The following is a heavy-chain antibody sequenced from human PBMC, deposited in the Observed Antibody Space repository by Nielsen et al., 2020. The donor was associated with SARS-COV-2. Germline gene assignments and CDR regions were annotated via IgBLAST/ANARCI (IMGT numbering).Heavy chain of an antibody. V-gene: IGHV3-30*04. CDR3: ARGDDDYDYVWGSYWWIN. Sequence: GESLKISCAASGFTFSSYAMHWVRQAPGKGLEWVAVISYDGSNKYYADSVKGRFTISRDNSKNTLYLQMNSLRAEDTAVYYCARGDDDYDYVWGSYWWINWGQGTLVTVSS. CDR2: ISYDGSNK. J-gene: IGHJ4*02. CDR1: GFTFSSYA. D-gene: IGHD3-16*01.